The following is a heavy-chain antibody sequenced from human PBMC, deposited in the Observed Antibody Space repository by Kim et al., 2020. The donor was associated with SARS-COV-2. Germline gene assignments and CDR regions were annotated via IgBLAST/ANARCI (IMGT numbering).Heavy chain of an antibody. J-gene: IGHJ6*02. V-gene: IGHV3-74*01. D-gene: IGHD4-17*01. CDR2: INSDGSST. CDR1: GFTFSSYW. CDR3: ASYSPSAYGDYGLYV. Sequence: GGSLRLSCAVSGFTFSSYWMQWVRQAPGKGLVWVSNINSDGSSTSYADSVKGRFTISRDNAKNTLSLQMNSLRAEDTAVYYCASYSPSAYGDYGLYVWGQGTTVTVSS.